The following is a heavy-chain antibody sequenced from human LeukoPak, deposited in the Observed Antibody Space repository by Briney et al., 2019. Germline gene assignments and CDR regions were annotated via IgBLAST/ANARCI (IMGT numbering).Heavy chain of an antibody. Sequence: ASVKVSCKVSGYTLTELSMHWVRQAPGKGLEWMGGFVPEDGETIYAQKFQGRVTMTEDTSTDTAYMELSSLRSEDTAVYYCATGYWFGELFRFDPWGQGTLVTVSS. J-gene: IGHJ5*02. CDR1: GYTLTELS. CDR3: ATGYWFGELFRFDP. D-gene: IGHD3-10*01. V-gene: IGHV1-24*01. CDR2: FVPEDGET.